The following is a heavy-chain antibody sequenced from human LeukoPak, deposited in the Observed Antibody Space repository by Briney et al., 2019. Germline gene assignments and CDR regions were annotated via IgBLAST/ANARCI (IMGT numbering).Heavy chain of an antibody. CDR1: GFTFSSYA. CDR3: ARDIGGYCTNGVCYGFDY. CDR2: ISYDGSNK. Sequence: GGSLRLSCAASGFTFSSYAMHWVRQAPGKGLEWVAVISYDGSNKYYADSVKGRFTISRDNSKNTLYLQMNSPRAEDTAVYYCARDIGGYCTNGVCYGFDYWGQGTLVTVSS. V-gene: IGHV3-30*04. J-gene: IGHJ4*02. D-gene: IGHD2-8*01.